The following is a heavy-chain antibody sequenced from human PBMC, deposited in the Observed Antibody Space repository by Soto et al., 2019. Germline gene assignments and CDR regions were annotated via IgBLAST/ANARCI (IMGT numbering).Heavy chain of an antibody. V-gene: IGHV4-59*01. CDR1: GGSISSYY. Sequence: PSETLSLTCTVSGGSISSYYWSWIRQPPGKGLEWIGYIYYSGSTNYNPSLKSRVTISVDTSKNQFSLKLSSVTAADTAVYYCARGRIAAAGEDAFDIWGQGTMVTVSS. CDR3: ARGRIAAAGEDAFDI. D-gene: IGHD6-13*01. CDR2: IYYSGST. J-gene: IGHJ3*02.